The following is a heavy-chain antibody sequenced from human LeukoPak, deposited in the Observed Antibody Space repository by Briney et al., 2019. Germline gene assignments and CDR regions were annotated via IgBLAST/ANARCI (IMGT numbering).Heavy chain of an antibody. D-gene: IGHD1-26*01. J-gene: IGHJ4*02. CDR1: GASISNYY. CDR2: IHSSGGS. CDR3: ARLGSYHDF. Sequence: KPSETLSLTCTVSGASISNYYWSWIRQTPEKGLEWMGHIHSSGGSSYCPSLKSRLTLSIDTSRNQLSLKLPSVTAADTAVYFCARLGSYHDFWGQGALVTVSS. V-gene: IGHV4-4*09.